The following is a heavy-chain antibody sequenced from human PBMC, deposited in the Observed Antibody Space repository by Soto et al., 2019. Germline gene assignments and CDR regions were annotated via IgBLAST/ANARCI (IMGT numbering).Heavy chain of an antibody. J-gene: IGHJ4*02. D-gene: IGHD6-6*01. V-gene: IGHV3-23*01. CDR3: AKYTRSSSSATLDH. CDR2: ISGGSANT. Sequence: PGGSLRLSCSASGFTVSNYAMSWVRQAPGKGLEWVSAISGGSANTYYAASVKGRFTLSRDNSKHTLYLQVNSPRAEDTAVYYCAKYTRSSSSATLDHWGQGTLVTVSS. CDR1: GFTVSNYA.